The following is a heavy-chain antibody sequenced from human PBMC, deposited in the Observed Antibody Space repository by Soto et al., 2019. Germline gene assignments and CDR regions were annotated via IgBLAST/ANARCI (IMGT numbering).Heavy chain of an antibody. CDR3: ARAPAVVAISEYYYYMDV. CDR1: GYTFTSYA. CDR2: INAGNGNT. V-gene: IGHV1-3*01. J-gene: IGHJ6*03. D-gene: IGHD2-21*01. Sequence: ASVKVSCKASGYTFTSYAKHWVRQAPGQRLEWMGWINAGNGNTKYSQKFQGRVTITRDTSASTAYMELSSLRSEDTAVYYCARAPAVVAISEYYYYMDVWGKGTTVTVSS.